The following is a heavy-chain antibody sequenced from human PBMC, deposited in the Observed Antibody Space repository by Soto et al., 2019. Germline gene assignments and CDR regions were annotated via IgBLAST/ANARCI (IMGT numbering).Heavy chain of an antibody. V-gene: IGHV3-53*02. J-gene: IGHJ4*02. Sequence: EVQLVETGGGLIQPGGSLRLSCAASGFTVSSNYMSWVRQAPGKGLEWVSVIYSGGSTYYADSVKGRFTISRDNSKHTLYLQMNSLRAEDTAVYYCARGEYSSSSAYFDYWGQGTLVTVSS. CDR3: ARGEYSSSSAYFDY. CDR1: GFTVSSNY. CDR2: IYSGGST. D-gene: IGHD6-6*01.